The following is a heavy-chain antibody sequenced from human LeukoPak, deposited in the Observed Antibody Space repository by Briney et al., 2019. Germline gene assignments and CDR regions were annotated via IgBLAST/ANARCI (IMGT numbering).Heavy chain of an antibody. Sequence: GGSRRVSCGASGVTFSSYSMDGVRQAPGKGLEWVSSISSSSYIYYADSVKGRFTISRDNAKNSLYLQMNSLRAEDTAVYYCATSVVGGTKYYYYGMDVWGQGTTVTVSS. CDR2: ISSSSYI. CDR3: ATSVVGGTKYYYYGMDV. D-gene: IGHD6-19*01. V-gene: IGHV3-21*04. J-gene: IGHJ6*02. CDR1: GVTFSSYS.